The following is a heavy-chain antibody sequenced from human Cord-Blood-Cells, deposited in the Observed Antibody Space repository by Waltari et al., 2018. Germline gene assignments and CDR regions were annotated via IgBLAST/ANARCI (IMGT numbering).Heavy chain of an antibody. V-gene: IGHV1-69*01. CDR1: GGPFSRCP. D-gene: IGHD6-19*01. J-gene: IGHJ4*02. CDR3: ARSQWLVRGRFDY. Sequence: QGQLVQSAAAVTNPGSSVKATSKASGGPFSRCPISRVRQAPGRRRDGMGGISPIVGTAKHAQKFQGRVTITADESTSTAYMELSSLRSEDTAVYYCARSQWLVRGRFDYWGQGTLVTVSS. CDR2: ISPIVGTA.